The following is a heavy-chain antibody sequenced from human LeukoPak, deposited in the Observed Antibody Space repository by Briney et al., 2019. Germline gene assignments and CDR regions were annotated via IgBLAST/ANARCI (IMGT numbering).Heavy chain of an antibody. CDR3: ARMTLRIGSNNWFDP. J-gene: IGHJ5*02. CDR1: GGSISGYY. Sequence: SETLSLTCTVSGGSISGYYWSWIRQPPGKGLEWIGYIFYSGSTNYNPSLKSRVTISVDTSKNQFSLKLSSVTAADTAVFYCARMTLRIGSNNWFDPWGQGTLVTVSS. CDR2: IFYSGST. D-gene: IGHD2-21*01. V-gene: IGHV4-59*01.